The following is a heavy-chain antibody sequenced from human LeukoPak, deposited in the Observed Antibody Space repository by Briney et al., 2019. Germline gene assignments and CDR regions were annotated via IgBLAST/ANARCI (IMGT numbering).Heavy chain of an antibody. CDR3: ARYNVHYGSGSYPEYFQH. CDR2: ISSSGSTI. J-gene: IGHJ1*01. D-gene: IGHD3-10*01. Sequence: GGSLRLSCAASGFTFSSYEMNWVRQAPGKGLEWVSYISSSGSTIYYADSVKGRFTISRDNAKNSLYLQMNSLRAEDTAVYYCARYNVHYGSGSYPEYFQHWGQGTLVTVSS. CDR1: GFTFSSYE. V-gene: IGHV3-48*03.